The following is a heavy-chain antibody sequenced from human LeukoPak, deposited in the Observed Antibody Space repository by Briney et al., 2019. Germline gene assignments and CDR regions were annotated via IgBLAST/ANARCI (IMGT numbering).Heavy chain of an antibody. CDR3: AGGSIAAAGPIAPY. D-gene: IGHD6-13*01. V-gene: IGHV4-31*03. CDR2: IYYSGST. CDR1: GGSISSGGYY. Sequence: SETLSLTCTVSGGSISSGGYYWSWSRQHPGKGLEWIGYIYYSGSTYYNPSLKSRVTISVDTSKNQFSLKLSSVTAADTAVYCCAGGSIAAAGPIAPYWGQGTLVTVSS. J-gene: IGHJ4*02.